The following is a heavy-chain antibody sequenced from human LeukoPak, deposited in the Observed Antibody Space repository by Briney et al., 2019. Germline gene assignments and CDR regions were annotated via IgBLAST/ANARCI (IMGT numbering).Heavy chain of an antibody. V-gene: IGHV4-34*01. CDR1: GGSFSGYY. Sequence: SETLSLTCAVYGGSFSGYYWSWIRQPPGKGLEWIGEINHSGSTNYNPSLKSRVTILVDTSKNQFSLKLSSVTAADTAVYYCARRMCSSTSCFTGKKYYFDYWGQGTLVTVSS. J-gene: IGHJ4*02. D-gene: IGHD2-2*01. CDR2: INHSGST. CDR3: ARRMCSSTSCFTGKKYYFDY.